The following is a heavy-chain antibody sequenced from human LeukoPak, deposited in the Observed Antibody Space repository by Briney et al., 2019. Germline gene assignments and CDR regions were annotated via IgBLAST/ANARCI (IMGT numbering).Heavy chain of an antibody. V-gene: IGHV4-39*07. J-gene: IGHJ3*02. D-gene: IGHD3-10*01. CDR2: IFYSGTT. CDR1: GVSISSYY. CDR3: AKSNGYGLVDI. Sequence: SETLSLTCTVSGVSISSYYWGWIRQPPGKGLEWIGNIFYSGTTYYSPSLKSRVTISLETSRNQFSLKLNSVTAADTAVYYCAKSNGYGLVDIWGQGTMVTVSS.